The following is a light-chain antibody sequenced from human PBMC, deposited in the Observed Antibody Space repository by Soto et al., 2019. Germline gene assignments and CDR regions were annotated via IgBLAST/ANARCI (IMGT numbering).Light chain of an antibody. CDR1: QSLLSSDGKTY. CDR2: EVS. V-gene: IGKV2D-29*01. Sequence: DILMIQTPLSLSVTPGQPASISCKSTQSLLSSDGKTYLSWFLQKPGQPPQPLIYEVSTRFSGVPDRFSGSGSGTDFTLKISRMEAEDVGVYYCIQSTQFPIIFGPGTKVDIK. J-gene: IGKJ3*01. CDR3: IQSTQFPII.